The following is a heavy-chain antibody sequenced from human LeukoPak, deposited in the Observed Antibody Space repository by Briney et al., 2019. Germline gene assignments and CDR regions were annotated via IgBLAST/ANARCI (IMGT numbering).Heavy chain of an antibody. CDR2: ISSSGSTI. D-gene: IGHD5-24*01. CDR3: AKDDRWLQFCC. V-gene: IGHV3-48*03. CDR1: GFTFSSYE. J-gene: IGHJ4*02. Sequence: PGGSLRLPCAASGFTFSSYEMNWVRQAPGKGLEWVSYISSSGSTIYYADSVKGRFTISRDNAKNSLYLQMNSLRAEDAAVYYCAKDDRWLQFCCWGQGTLVTVSA.